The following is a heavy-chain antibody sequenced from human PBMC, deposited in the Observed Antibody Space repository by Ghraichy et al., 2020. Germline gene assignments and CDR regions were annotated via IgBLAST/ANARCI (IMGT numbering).Heavy chain of an antibody. Sequence: GESLNISCAASGFTFSSYAMSWVRQAPGKGLEWVSAISGSGGSTYYADSVKGRFTISRDNSKNTLYLQMNSLRAEDTAVYYCAKAPHRYQLLFGNDYWGQGTLVTVSS. CDR1: GFTFSSYA. D-gene: IGHD2-2*01. CDR2: ISGSGGST. CDR3: AKAPHRYQLLFGNDY. V-gene: IGHV3-23*01. J-gene: IGHJ4*02.